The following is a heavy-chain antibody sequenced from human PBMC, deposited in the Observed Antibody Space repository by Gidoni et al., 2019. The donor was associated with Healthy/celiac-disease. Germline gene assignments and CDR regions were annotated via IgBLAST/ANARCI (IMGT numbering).Heavy chain of an antibody. CDR3: ARAPSRLRLGELLFDY. D-gene: IGHD3-16*01. CDR2: ISAYNGNT. Sequence: QVQLVQSGAEVQKPGASVKVSCKASGYTFTSYGISWVRQAPGQGLEWMGWISAYNGNTNYAQKLQGRVTMTTDTSTSTAYMELRSLRSDDTAVYYCARAPSRLRLGELLFDYWGQGTLVTVSS. CDR1: GYTFTSYG. V-gene: IGHV1-18*04. J-gene: IGHJ4*02.